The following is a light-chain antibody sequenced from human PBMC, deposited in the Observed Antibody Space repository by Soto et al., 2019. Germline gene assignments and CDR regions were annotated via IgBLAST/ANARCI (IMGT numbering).Light chain of an antibody. CDR3: LFSVGAGRI. J-gene: IGLJ2*01. Sequence: QAVVTQEPSLTVSPGGTVTLTCGSSTGAVTSGHYPYWFQQKPGQAPRTLIYDTNNRHSWTPARFSGSLLGGKAALTLSGAQPEDEAEYYCLFSVGAGRIFGGGTKLTVL. V-gene: IGLV7-46*01. CDR1: TGAVTSGHY. CDR2: DTN.